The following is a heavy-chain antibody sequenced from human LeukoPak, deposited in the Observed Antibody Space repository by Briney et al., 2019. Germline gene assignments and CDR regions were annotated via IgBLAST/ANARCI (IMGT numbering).Heavy chain of an antibody. D-gene: IGHD5-24*01. CDR1: GFTFSSYG. CDR2: IREDESEK. J-gene: IGHJ5*02. Sequence: PGGSLRLSCAASGFTFSSYGMYWVRQAPGKGLEWVANIREDESEKNYVDSVKGRFTISRDNSKNTLYLQMNSLRAEDTAVYYCAKEAGDGYNYNPHNWFDPWGQGTLVTVSS. V-gene: IGHV3-7*01. CDR3: AKEAGDGYNYNPHNWFDP.